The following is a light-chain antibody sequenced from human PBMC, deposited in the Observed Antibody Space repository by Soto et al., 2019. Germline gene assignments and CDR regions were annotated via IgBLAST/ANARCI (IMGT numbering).Light chain of an antibody. J-gene: IGLJ1*01. Sequence: SYELTQPPSVSVAPGQTASITCGGSDIGSKSVHWYQQKPGQAPVVVVYDDSDRPSGIPERFSGYNSGNTATLTISRVEAGDEDEYDCQVWDISSDHYVVGTGTKVTVL. CDR2: DDS. CDR1: DIGSKS. CDR3: QVWDISSDHYV. V-gene: IGLV3-21*02.